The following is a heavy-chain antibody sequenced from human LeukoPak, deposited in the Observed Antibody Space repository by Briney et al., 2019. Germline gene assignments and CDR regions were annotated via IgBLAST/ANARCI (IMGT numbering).Heavy chain of an antibody. J-gene: IGHJ6*03. CDR1: GFTFSSYG. V-gene: IGHV3-30*02. CDR2: IRYDGSNK. Sequence: PGGSQRLSCAASGFTFSSYGMHWVRQAPGKGLEWVAFIRYDGSNKYYADSVKGRFTISRDNSKNTLYLQMNSLRAEDTAVYYCAKGSYYYYYMDVWGKGTTVTVSS. CDR3: AKGSYYYYYMDV.